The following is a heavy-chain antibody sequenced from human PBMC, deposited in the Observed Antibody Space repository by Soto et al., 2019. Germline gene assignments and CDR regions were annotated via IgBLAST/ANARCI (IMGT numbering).Heavy chain of an antibody. CDR2: IDWDDDK. D-gene: IGHD4-17*01. J-gene: IGHJ4*02. CDR3: ARTPANGDYRTFYFDY. V-gene: IGHV2-70*04. Sequence: SCPTRVKHTETLTLACTFSGFSLSTSGMRVSWIRKPPGKALEWLARIDWDDDKFYSTSLKTRLTISKDTSKNQVVLTMTNMDPVDRATYYCARTPANGDYRTFYFDYWGQGTLVTVAA. CDR1: GFSLSTSGMR.